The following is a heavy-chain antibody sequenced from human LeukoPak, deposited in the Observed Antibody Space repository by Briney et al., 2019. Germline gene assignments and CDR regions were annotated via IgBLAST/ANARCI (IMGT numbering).Heavy chain of an antibody. J-gene: IGHJ1*01. CDR2: ISFDGSTK. CDR1: GFTFSSSG. Sequence: GGSLRLSCAASGFTFSSSGMHWVRQAPGKGLEGVAVISFDGSTKYYEDFVKGRFTISRDKSKNTLYLQMNSLRPEDTAVYYCAKDSNGSGSYGYFQHWGQGTLVTVSS. V-gene: IGHV3-30*18. CDR3: AKDSNGSGSYGYFQH. D-gene: IGHD3-10*01.